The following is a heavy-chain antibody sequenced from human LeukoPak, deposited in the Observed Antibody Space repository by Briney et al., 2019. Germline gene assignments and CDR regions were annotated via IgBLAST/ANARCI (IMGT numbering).Heavy chain of an antibody. CDR3: ARLGVTAVTTPNWFDP. D-gene: IGHD4-17*01. CDR1: GYSFTSYW. J-gene: IGHJ5*01. V-gene: IGHV5-51*01. Sequence: GESLKISCKGSGYSFTSYWIGWVRQMPGKGLEWMGIIYPGDSDTRYSPSFQGQVTISADKSISTAYLQWSSLKASDTAMYYCARLGVTAVTTPNWFDPGGQGTLVTVSS. CDR2: IYPGDSDT.